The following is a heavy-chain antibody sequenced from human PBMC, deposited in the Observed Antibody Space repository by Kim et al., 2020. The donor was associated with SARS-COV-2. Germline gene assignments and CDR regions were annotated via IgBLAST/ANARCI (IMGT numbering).Heavy chain of an antibody. CDR2: IKEDGSEK. CDR1: GFTFSRHW. J-gene: IGHJ4*02. V-gene: IGHV3-7*01. Sequence: GGSLRLSCAASGFTFSRHWMSWVRQAPGKGLEWVANIKEDGSEKYYVDSVKGRFTISRDNAKNSLYLQMNSLRAEDTAVYYCASAPGGNSIEFDYWGQGTLVTVSS. CDR3: ASAPGGNSIEFDY. D-gene: IGHD2-21*02.